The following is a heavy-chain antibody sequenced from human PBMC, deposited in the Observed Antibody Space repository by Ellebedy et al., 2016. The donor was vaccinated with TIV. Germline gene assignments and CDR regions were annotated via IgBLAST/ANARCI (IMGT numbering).Heavy chain of an antibody. Sequence: PGGSLRLSCAASGFTFSTYWMHWVRQAPGKGLVWVSRINSDGSNSNYADSMEGRFTISRDNAKNSLYLQMNSLRADDTAVYYCAREKSGHKWNDGFDSWGQGTLVTVSS. CDR2: INSDGSNS. D-gene: IGHD1-1*01. V-gene: IGHV3-74*01. CDR1: GFTFSTYW. J-gene: IGHJ4*02. CDR3: AREKSGHKWNDGFDS.